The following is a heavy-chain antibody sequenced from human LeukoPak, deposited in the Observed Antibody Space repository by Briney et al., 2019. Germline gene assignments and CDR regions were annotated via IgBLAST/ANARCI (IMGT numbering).Heavy chain of an antibody. CDR2: ISGSGGST. CDR3: AKAEVAGTVGATDY. CDR1: GFTFSSYA. D-gene: IGHD6-19*01. V-gene: IGHV3-23*01. J-gene: IGHJ4*02. Sequence: PGGSLRLSCAASGFTFSSYAMSWVRQAPGKGLEWVSAISGSGGSTYYADSVKGRFTISRDNSKNTLYLQMNSLRAEDMAVYYCAKAEVAGTVGATDYWGQGTLVTVSS.